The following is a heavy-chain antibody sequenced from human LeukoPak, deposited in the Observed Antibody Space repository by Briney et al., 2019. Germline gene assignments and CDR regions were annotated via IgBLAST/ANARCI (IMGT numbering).Heavy chain of an antibody. CDR2: ISYDGSNK. J-gene: IGHJ3*02. D-gene: IGHD4-23*01. CDR1: GFTFSNHG. V-gene: IGHV3-30*03. Sequence: GGSLRLSCAASGFTFSNHGMNWVRQAPGKGLEWVAVISYDGSNKYYADSVKGRFTISRDNSKNSLYLQMNSLRAEDTAVYYCARDPFDYGGNSGAFDIWGQGTMVTVSS. CDR3: ARDPFDYGGNSGAFDI.